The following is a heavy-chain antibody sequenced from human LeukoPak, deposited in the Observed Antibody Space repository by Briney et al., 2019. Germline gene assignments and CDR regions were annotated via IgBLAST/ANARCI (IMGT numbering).Heavy chain of an antibody. D-gene: IGHD3-3*01. CDR1: GFTFSTYT. CDR2: ISSGSTYI. J-gene: IGHJ6*02. Sequence: GGSLRLSCEASGFTFSTYTMNWVRRAPGKGLEWVSSISSGSTYILYADSVKGRFIISRENAKNSLYLQMNGLRPEDSAVYYCARVRSAGYYGMDVWGRGTTVTVSS. V-gene: IGHV3-21*06. CDR3: ARVRSAGYYGMDV.